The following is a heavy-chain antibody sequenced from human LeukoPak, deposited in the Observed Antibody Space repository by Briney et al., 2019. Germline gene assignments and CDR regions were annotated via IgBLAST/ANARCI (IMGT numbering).Heavy chain of an antibody. CDR2: IIPIFGTA. CDR1: GGTFSSYA. D-gene: IGHD3-22*01. V-gene: IGHV1-69*13. Sequence: ASVKVSCKASGGTFSSYAISWVRQAPGQGLEWMGGIIPIFGTANYAQKFQGRVTITADESTSTAYMELSSLRSEDTAVYYYARAAGTYYDSSGYYDDYWGQGTLVTVSS. CDR3: ARAAGTYYDSSGYYDDY. J-gene: IGHJ4*02.